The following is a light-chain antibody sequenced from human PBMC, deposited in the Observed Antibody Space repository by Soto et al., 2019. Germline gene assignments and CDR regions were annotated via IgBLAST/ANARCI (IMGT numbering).Light chain of an antibody. CDR1: QSISSY. J-gene: IGKJ5*01. CDR2: AAS. V-gene: IGKV1-39*01. CDR3: QQSYG. Sequence: EIQMTQSASSLSASVGDRVTITCRASQSISSYLNWYQQKPGKAPKLLIYAASSLQSGVPSRFSGSGSGTDFTLTISSLQPEDFATYYCQQSYGFGQGTRLEIK.